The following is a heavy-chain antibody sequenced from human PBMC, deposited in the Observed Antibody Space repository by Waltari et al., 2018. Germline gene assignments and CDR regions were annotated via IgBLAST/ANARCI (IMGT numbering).Heavy chain of an antibody. J-gene: IGHJ4*02. Sequence: QVQLVESGGGVVQPGRSLRLSCAASGFIFSNYGMPWVRQAPGKGREWVAVVYYDGSTKHYADSVKGRFTISRDNSKNTLNLEMNSLRAEDTAVYFCARCGRGVDSSASCLDHWGQGTLVTVSS. V-gene: IGHV3-33*01. CDR3: ARCGRGVDSSASCLDH. CDR1: GFIFSNYG. D-gene: IGHD1-1*01. CDR2: VYYDGSTK.